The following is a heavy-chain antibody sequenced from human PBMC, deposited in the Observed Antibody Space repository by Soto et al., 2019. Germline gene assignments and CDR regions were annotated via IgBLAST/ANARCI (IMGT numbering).Heavy chain of an antibody. V-gene: IGHV5-10-1*01. CDR1: GYSFTSYW. J-gene: IGHJ6*02. Sequence: VDSLNISCTGSGYSFTSYWISWVRQMPGTCLEWMGRIDPSDSYTTYSPSFQGHVTTSANKSVSTAYLQWSSLKASDTATYYCARHLTTYYYYGMDVWGQGTTVTVSS. CDR3: ARHLTTYYYYGMDV. CDR2: IDPSDSYT. D-gene: IGHD4-17*01.